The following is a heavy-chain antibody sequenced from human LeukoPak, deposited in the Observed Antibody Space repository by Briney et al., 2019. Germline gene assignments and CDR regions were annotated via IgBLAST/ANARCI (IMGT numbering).Heavy chain of an antibody. CDR1: GYSFTTYW. Sequence: VVSLKISCKGSGYSFTTYWLGWVRQMPGKGLEWMGIIHPGDSDTRYSPSFQGQVTISADRSIGTAYLQWSSLKASDTAMYYCARQGGIAVAGAFNYWGQGTLVTVSS. CDR2: IHPGDSDT. J-gene: IGHJ4*02. V-gene: IGHV5-51*01. CDR3: ARQGGIAVAGAFNY. D-gene: IGHD6-13*01.